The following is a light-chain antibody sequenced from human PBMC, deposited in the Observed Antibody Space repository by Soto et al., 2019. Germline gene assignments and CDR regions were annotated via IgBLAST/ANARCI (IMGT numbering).Light chain of an antibody. J-gene: IGKJ1*01. CDR2: QTS. Sequence: EIVLTQSPASLSSFPGDRVTLACRASQYINTSLAWYQHRPCKAPRLLIYQTSIRAAGIPSRFSASGSGTDFTLTISDVQPEDFAVYYCHQRQRWPRTFGQGTKVDI. CDR1: QYINTS. V-gene: IGKV3-11*01. CDR3: HQRQRWPRT.